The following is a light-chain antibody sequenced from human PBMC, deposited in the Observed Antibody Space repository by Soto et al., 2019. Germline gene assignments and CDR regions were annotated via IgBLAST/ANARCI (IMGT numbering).Light chain of an antibody. J-gene: IGKJ1*01. CDR2: GAS. Sequence: EIVMTQSPATLSVSPGERATLSCRASQSVSSNLAWYQQKPGQAPRLLIYGASTRATGIPARFSGSGSGTEFTLTITRLEPEDSAVYYCQQYGSSPETFGQGTKVDIK. CDR1: QSVSSN. V-gene: IGKV3-15*01. CDR3: QQYGSSPET.